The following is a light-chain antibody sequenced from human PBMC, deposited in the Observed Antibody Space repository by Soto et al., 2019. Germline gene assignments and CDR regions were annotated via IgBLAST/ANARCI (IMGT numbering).Light chain of an antibody. V-gene: IGLV2-14*01. CDR2: DVS. Sequence: QSVLTQPASVSGSPGQSIAISCTGTSSDVGGYKYVSWYQQYPSKAPKLMIYDVSNRPSGVSDRFSGSKSGNTASLTISGLQSEDEADYYCSSYTSSSSYVFGTGTKVTVL. CDR1: SSDVGGYKY. CDR3: SSYTSSSSYV. J-gene: IGLJ1*01.